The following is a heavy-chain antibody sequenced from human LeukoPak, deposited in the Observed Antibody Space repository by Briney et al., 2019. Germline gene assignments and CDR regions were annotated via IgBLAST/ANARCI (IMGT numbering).Heavy chain of an antibody. J-gene: IGHJ4*02. CDR1: GYSITSYC. Sequence: GESLKSSCRGSGYSITSYCAGRVRQLPAKDLQWRGVIYPGDSDTRYSPSFQGQVTISADKSISTAYLQWSSLKASDTAMYYCARSPADALGVVTLFDYWGQGTLVTVSS. CDR3: ARSPADALGVVTLFDY. V-gene: IGHV5-51*01. D-gene: IGHD3-3*01. CDR2: IYPGDSDT.